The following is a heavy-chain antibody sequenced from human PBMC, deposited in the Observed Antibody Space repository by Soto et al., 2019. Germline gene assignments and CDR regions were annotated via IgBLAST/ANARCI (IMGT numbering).Heavy chain of an antibody. V-gene: IGHV1-2*02. D-gene: IGHD3-16*02. CDR2: INPHSGDT. CDR3: ARGGLHLGEFSLGQFDS. Sequence: QVQLVQSGAEVRKPGASVKVSCKASGYSFTGHFVHWVRQAPGQGLEWLGWINPHSGDTKYAQKFQARVTLTRDTSSNTAFLELKRLRPDDTAVYFCARGGLHLGEFSLGQFDSWGQGTLVNVSS. CDR1: GYSFTGHF. J-gene: IGHJ4*02.